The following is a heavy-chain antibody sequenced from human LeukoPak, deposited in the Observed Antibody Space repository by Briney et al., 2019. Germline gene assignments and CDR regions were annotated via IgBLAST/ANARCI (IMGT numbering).Heavy chain of an antibody. Sequence: GESLNISCKGSGYSFTSYWIVWVRQMPGKGLEWMGIIYPGDSDTRYSPSFQGQVTISADKSISTAYLQWSSLKASDTAMYYCARRGPTYSSSWDDAFDIWGQGTMVTVSS. CDR1: GYSFTSYW. V-gene: IGHV5-51*01. CDR2: IYPGDSDT. D-gene: IGHD6-13*01. J-gene: IGHJ3*02. CDR3: ARRGPTYSSSWDDAFDI.